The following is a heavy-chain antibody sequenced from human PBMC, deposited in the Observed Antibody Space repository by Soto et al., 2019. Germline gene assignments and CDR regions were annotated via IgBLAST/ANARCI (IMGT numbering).Heavy chain of an antibody. Sequence: QVQLQQWGAGLLKPSETLSLTCAVYGGSFSDYIHFWGWIRQPPGKGLEWIGEIDHSGNTNYNPSLKSRVTISLDTSKNQFSLKVNSVTAADTAVYYCARWKLQVTTMISYDYGMDVWGQGTTVTVS. J-gene: IGHJ6*02. CDR2: IDHSGNT. V-gene: IGHV4-34*01. D-gene: IGHD4-17*01. CDR1: GGSFSDYIHF. CDR3: ARWKLQVTTMISYDYGMDV.